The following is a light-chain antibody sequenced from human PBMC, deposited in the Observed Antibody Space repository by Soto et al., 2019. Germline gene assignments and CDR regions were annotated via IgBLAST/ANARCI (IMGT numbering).Light chain of an antibody. J-gene: IGKJ5*01. V-gene: IGKV3-11*01. Sequence: EIVLTQSPATLSLSPGERATLSCRAGQSISSYLAWYQQKPGQAPRLLIYDASNRATGIPARFSGSGSGTDFTLTISSLEPEDFAVYYCQQRSSWPFTFGQGTQLEIK. CDR1: QSISSY. CDR2: DAS. CDR3: QQRSSWPFT.